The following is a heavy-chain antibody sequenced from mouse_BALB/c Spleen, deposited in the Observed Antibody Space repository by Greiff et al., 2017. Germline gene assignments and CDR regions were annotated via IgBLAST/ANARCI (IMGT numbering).Heavy chain of an antibody. CDR3: ARYSFYYYGSPRYFDV. Sequence: EVMLVESGPGLVKPSQSLSLTCTVTGYSITSDYAWNWIRQFPGNKLEWMGYISYSGSTSYNPSLKSRISITRDTSKNQFFLQLNSVTTEDTATYYCARYSFYYYGSPRYFDVWGAGTTVTVSS. V-gene: IGHV3-2*02. D-gene: IGHD1-1*01. CDR1: GYSITSDYA. J-gene: IGHJ1*01. CDR2: ISYSGST.